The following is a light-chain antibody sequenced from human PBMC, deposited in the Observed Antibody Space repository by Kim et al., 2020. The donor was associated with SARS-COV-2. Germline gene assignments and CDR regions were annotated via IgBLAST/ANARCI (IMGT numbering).Light chain of an antibody. CDR1: QSVSSSY. V-gene: IGKV3-20*01. Sequence: EIVLTQSPGTLSLSPGERATLSCRASQSVSSSYLAWYQQKLGQAPRLLIYGASSRATGIPDRFSGSGSGTDFTLAISRLEPEDFAVYYCQQYGSSPLTCGGGTKVDIK. CDR3: QQYGSSPLT. CDR2: GAS. J-gene: IGKJ4*01.